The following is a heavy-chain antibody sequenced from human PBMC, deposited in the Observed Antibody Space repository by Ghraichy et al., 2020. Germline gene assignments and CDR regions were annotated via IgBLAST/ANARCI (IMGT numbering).Heavy chain of an antibody. CDR1: GFTFSNYA. Sequence: GGSLRLSCAASGFTFSNYAMSWVRQAPGKGLEWVAAIGDTGRSTYYADSVKGRFTISRDNSKNTLYLQMNSLRAEDTAVYYCAKSGLGYCSSTSCLYQFDYWGQGALVTVSS. V-gene: IGHV3-23*01. CDR3: AKSGLGYCSSTSCLYQFDY. D-gene: IGHD2-2*01. J-gene: IGHJ4*02. CDR2: IGDTGRST.